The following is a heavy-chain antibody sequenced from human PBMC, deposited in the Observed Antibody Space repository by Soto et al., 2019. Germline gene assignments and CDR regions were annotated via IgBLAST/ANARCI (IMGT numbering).Heavy chain of an antibody. J-gene: IGHJ3*01. D-gene: IGHD1-1*01. Sequence: QVQLVESGGGVVQIGRSLRLSCAASGFIFSNYGMHWVRQAPVRGLEWVAIIWYDGDSKFYGDSVRGRFNISRDDSKNTVYLQMNSLRAEDTAVYFCAMDQHGNAIDFWGQGTMVTVSS. CDR1: GFIFSNYG. CDR2: IWYDGDSK. CDR3: AMDQHGNAIDF. V-gene: IGHV3-33*01.